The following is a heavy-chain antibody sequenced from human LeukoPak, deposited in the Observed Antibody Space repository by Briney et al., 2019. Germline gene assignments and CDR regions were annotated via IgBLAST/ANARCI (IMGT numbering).Heavy chain of an antibody. J-gene: IGHJ4*02. D-gene: IGHD2-15*01. CDR1: GASITNYY. Sequence: PSDTLSLTCTVSGASITNYYWIWIRQPPGKGLEWRGYFYYSGRDNYNPSLKSRIPISVDTSKTQFSLKLSSVTAADTAVYYCVRRYCSGATCYHFDYWGQGTLVTVSS. CDR3: VRRYCSGATCYHFDY. CDR2: FYYSGRD. V-gene: IGHV4-59*07.